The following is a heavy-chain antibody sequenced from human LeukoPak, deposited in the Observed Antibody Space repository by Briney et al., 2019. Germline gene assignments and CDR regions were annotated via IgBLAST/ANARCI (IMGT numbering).Heavy chain of an antibody. J-gene: IGHJ2*01. D-gene: IGHD6-13*01. V-gene: IGHV4-34*01. CDR1: GGSFSGYY. CDR2: INHSGST. Sequence: PSETLSLTYAVYGGSFSGYYWSWIRQPPGKGLEWIGEINHSGSTNYNPSLKSRVTISVDTSKNQFSLKLSSVTAADTAVYYCARAAGYSSSWYSGGYWYFDLWGRGTLVTVSS. CDR3: ARAAGYSSSWYSGGYWYFDL.